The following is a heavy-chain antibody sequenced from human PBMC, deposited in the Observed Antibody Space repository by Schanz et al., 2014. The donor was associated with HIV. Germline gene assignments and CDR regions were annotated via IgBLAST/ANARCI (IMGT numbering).Heavy chain of an antibody. J-gene: IGHJ4*02. Sequence: QVQLVESGGGVVQPGRSLRLSCAASGFMFSSYGIHWVRQAPAKGLEWVAVISYDGSIKEYADSVKGRFAISRDNSKNTVYLQMNSLRGEDSAVYYCAKVGRIYSTTWIDHWGQGTLVTVSS. V-gene: IGHV3-30*18. CDR2: ISYDGSIK. CDR3: AKVGRIYSTTWIDH. D-gene: IGHD6-13*01. CDR1: GFMFSSYG.